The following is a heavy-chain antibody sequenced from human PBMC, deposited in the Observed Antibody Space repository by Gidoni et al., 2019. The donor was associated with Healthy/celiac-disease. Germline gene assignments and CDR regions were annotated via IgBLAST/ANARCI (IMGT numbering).Heavy chain of an antibody. Sequence: QLQLQESGPGLVKPSETLSLTCTVSGGSISSSSYYWGWSRQPPGKGLEWIGSIYYSGSTYYNPALKSRVTISVDTSKNQFSLKLSSVTAEDTAVYYCARRSAMVQGVLDYWGQGTLVTVSS. J-gene: IGHJ4*02. CDR3: ARRSAMVQGVLDY. CDR1: GGSISSSSYY. D-gene: IGHD3-10*01. V-gene: IGHV4-39*01. CDR2: IYYSGST.